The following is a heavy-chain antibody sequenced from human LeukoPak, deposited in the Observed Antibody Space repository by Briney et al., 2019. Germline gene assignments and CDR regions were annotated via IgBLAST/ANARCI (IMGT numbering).Heavy chain of an antibody. J-gene: IGHJ4*02. V-gene: IGHV3-74*01. CDR1: GFTLNKYW. D-gene: IGHD6-6*01. CDR2: MNIDGTST. CDR3: VRVYITSSYFAF. Sequence: GGSLRLSCVASGFTLNKYWMHWVRQAPGKGLVWVSRMNIDGTSTSYADSVKGRFTISRDNAKNKVYLQMNSLRVEDTAVYYCVRVYITSSYFAFWGQGTLVTVSS.